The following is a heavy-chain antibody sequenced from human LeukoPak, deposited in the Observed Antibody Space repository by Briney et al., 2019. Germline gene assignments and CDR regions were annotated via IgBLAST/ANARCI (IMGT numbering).Heavy chain of an antibody. CDR2: TYYRSKWYF. D-gene: IGHD6-19*01. CDR1: GDSVSSNSVT. CDR3: VREVELASIRDC. Sequence: SQTLSLTCAISGDSVSSNSVTWNWIRQSPSRGLEWLGRTYYRSKWYFQYAVYFKSRMTINPDTFKNQFSLQLNSVTPEDTAVYYCVREVELASIRDCWGQGILVTVSS. V-gene: IGHV6-1*01. J-gene: IGHJ4*02.